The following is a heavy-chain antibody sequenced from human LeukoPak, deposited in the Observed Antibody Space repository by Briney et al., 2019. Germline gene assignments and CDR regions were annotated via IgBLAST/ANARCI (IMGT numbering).Heavy chain of an antibody. J-gene: IGHJ4*02. Sequence: SETLSLTCTVSGGSISSYYWSWIRQPPGKGLEWIGYIYHSGTTNYNPSLKSRVAISVDTSKSQFSLKLSSVTAADTAIYYCARTYYDYVWGSYRHYYFDYWGQGTLVTVSS. V-gene: IGHV4-59*01. CDR3: ARTYYDYVWGSYRHYYFDY. CDR1: GGSISSYY. CDR2: IYHSGTT. D-gene: IGHD3-16*02.